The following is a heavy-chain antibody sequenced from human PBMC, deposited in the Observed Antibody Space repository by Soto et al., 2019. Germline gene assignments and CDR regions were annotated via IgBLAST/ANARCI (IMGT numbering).Heavy chain of an antibody. J-gene: IGHJ4*02. D-gene: IGHD3-16*01. V-gene: IGHV4-4*07. CDR1: GGSMFSYY. Sequence: SETLSLTCTVSGGSMFSYYWSWIRQPAGKGLEWIARIYGSGGTNYNPSLKSRVTMSLDTSKNKFSLRLTSVTAADTAVYYCAREGAPSYASPHFDNGGPGTLVTVSS. CDR2: IYGSGGT. CDR3: AREGAPSYASPHFDN.